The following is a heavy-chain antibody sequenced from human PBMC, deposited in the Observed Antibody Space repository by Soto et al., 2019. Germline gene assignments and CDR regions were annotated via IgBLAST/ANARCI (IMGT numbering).Heavy chain of an antibody. D-gene: IGHD2-2*01. Sequence: QVQLVQSGAEVKKPGASVKVSCKASGYTFSNYVIHWVRQAPGQRLEWMGWINAGNGDTKYSQKFQGRVTITRDTSASTAYMELSSLRSEDTAVYYCARTRRNCSSICYYYYGMDVWGQGTTVTVSS. CDR2: INAGNGDT. CDR1: GYTFSNYV. CDR3: ARTRRNCSSICYYYYGMDV. V-gene: IGHV1-3*01. J-gene: IGHJ6*02.